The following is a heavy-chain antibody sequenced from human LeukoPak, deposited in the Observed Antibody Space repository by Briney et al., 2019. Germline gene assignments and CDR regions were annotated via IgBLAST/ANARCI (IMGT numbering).Heavy chain of an antibody. D-gene: IGHD2-2*01. CDR1: GYSFTSYW. J-gene: IGHJ4*02. CDR2: IYPGDSDT. V-gene: IGHV5-51*01. CDR3: ARPRCSSTSCYFYFDY. Sequence: GESLKISCKGSGYSFTSYWIGWVRQMPGKGLEWMGIIYPGDSDTRYSPSFQGQVTISADKPISTAYLQWSSLKASDTAMYYCARPRCSSTSCYFYFDYWGQGTLVTVSS.